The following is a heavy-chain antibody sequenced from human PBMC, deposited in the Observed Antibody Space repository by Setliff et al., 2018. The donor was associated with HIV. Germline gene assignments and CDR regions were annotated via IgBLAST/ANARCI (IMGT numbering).Heavy chain of an antibody. Sequence: PGGSLRLSCAASGFTFSSYAMHWVRQAPGKGLEWVAVISYDGSNKYYADSVKSRFTISRDNSKNTLYLQMNSLRAEDTAVYYCARGVRDSSGWRPLYAMDVWGQGTTVTVSS. V-gene: IGHV3-30*01. CDR1: GFTFSSYA. CDR3: ARGVRDSSGWRPLYAMDV. D-gene: IGHD6-19*01. J-gene: IGHJ6*02. CDR2: ISYDGSNK.